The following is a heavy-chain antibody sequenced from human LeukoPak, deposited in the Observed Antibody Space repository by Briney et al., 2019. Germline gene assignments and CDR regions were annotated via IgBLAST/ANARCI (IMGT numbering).Heavy chain of an antibody. V-gene: IGHV4-59*01. CDR1: GGSISSYY. Sequence: SETLSLTCTVSGGSISSYYWSWIRQPPGKGLEWIGYIYYSGSTNYNPSLKSRGTISVDTSKNQFSLKLSSVTAADTAVYYCAIHSGYDGIDYWGQGTLVTVSS. D-gene: IGHD5-12*01. CDR3: AIHSGYDGIDY. CDR2: IYYSGST. J-gene: IGHJ4*02.